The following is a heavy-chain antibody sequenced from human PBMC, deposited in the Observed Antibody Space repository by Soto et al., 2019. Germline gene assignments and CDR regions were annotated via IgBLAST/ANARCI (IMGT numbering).Heavy chain of an antibody. CDR1: GYTFTSYG. J-gene: IGHJ5*02. Sequence: QVQLVQSGAEVKKPGASVKVSCKASGYTFTSYGISWVRQAPGQGLEWMGWLSAYNGNTNDAQKLQGRVTMTTDTSTSTDYMELRSLRSDDTAVYYCARASGSAYWFDPWGQGTLVTVSS. CDR3: ARASGSAYWFDP. V-gene: IGHV1-18*01. D-gene: IGHD2-21*01. CDR2: LSAYNGNT.